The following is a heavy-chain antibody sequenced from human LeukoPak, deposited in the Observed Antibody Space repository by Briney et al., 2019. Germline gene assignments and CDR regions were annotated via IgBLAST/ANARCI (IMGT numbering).Heavy chain of an antibody. CDR3: ARDDYGETFDY. V-gene: IGHV3-30*04. Sequence: PGRSLRLSCAASGFTFSSYVMHWVRQAPGKGLEWVAIISYDGSNEYYADSVKGRFTISRDNSKNTLYLQMNSLRAEDTAVYYCARDDYGETFDYWGQGTLVTVSS. D-gene: IGHD4-17*01. J-gene: IGHJ4*02. CDR1: GFTFSSYV. CDR2: ISYDGSNE.